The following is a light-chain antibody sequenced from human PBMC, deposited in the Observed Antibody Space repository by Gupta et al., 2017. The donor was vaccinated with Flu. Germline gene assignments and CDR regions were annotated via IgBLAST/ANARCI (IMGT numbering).Light chain of an antibody. J-gene: IGKJ5*01. CDR2: GAS. Sequence: EIVMTQSPATLSVSPGERVTLSCRASQSIKTNLDWYKQKPCQAPRLLIYGASTRDTGITARFGGSGFGKELTLTISRRLSDDIAVYYFQQDNKWPPNTFGQGTHMEIK. CDR1: QSIKTN. CDR3: QQDNKWPPNT. V-gene: IGKV3-15*01.